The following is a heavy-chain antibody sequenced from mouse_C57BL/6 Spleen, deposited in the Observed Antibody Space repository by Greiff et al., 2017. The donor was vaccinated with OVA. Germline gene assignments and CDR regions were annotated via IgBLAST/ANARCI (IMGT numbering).Heavy chain of an antibody. CDR3: ARSRAYYYGSSYGDYAMDY. Sequence: QVHVKQSGPELVKPGASVKISCKASGYTFTDYYINWVKQRPGQGLEWIGWIYPGSGNTKYNEKFKGKATLTVDTSSSTAYMQLSSLTSEDSAVYFCARSRAYYYGSSYGDYAMDYWGQGTSVTVSS. V-gene: IGHV1-84*01. J-gene: IGHJ4*01. CDR1: GYTFTDYY. CDR2: IYPGSGNT. D-gene: IGHD1-1*01.